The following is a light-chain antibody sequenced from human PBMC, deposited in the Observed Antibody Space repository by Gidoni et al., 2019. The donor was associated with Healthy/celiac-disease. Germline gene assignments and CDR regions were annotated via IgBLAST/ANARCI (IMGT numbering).Light chain of an antibody. Sequence: DMVMTQSPLYLPVTPGEPASISCRSSQSLLHSNGYNYLDWYLQKPGQSPQLLIYFGSNRASGVPDRFSGSGSGTDFTLKISRVEAEDVGVYYCMQALQTPYTFGQGTKLEIK. J-gene: IGKJ2*01. CDR2: FGS. V-gene: IGKV2-28*01. CDR1: QSLLHSNGYNY. CDR3: MQALQTPYT.